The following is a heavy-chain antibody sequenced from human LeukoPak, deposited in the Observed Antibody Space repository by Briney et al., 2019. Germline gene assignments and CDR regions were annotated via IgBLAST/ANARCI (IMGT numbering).Heavy chain of an antibody. Sequence: RPSETLSLTCTLSGGSISTYYWSWIRQPPGKGLEWIGYIHYSGSTNYNPSLQSRVTISVDTSKNQFSLKLSSVTAADTAVYYCARHSPPPSQGLFHFDCWGQGTLVTVSS. V-gene: IGHV4-59*08. CDR1: GGSISTYY. CDR3: ARHSPPPSQGLFHFDC. CDR2: IHYSGST. J-gene: IGHJ4*02.